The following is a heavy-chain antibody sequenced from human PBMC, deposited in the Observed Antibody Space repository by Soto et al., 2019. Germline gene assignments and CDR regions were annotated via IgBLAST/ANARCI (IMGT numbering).Heavy chain of an antibody. CDR1: GGSISTGGYY. CDR3: ARGLSGALFDN. Sequence: QVQLQESGPGLVKPSQTLSLTCTVSGGSISTGGYYWTWIRQHPGKGLEWIGYIYYSGSTYYNPSLQSRVTISVGTSKNQFSLKLSSVTAAVTAVFYCARGLSGALFDNWGQGTLVTVSP. J-gene: IGHJ4*02. V-gene: IGHV4-31*03. D-gene: IGHD3-10*01. CDR2: IYYSGST.